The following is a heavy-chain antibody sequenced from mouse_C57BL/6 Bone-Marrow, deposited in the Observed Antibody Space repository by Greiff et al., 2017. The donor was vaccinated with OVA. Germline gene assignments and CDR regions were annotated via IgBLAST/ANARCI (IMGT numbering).Heavy chain of an antibody. CDR1: GFTFSDYY. Sequence: DVKLVESEGGLVQPGSSMKLSCTASGFTFSDYYMAWVRQVPEKGLDWVANINYDGSSTYYLDSLKSRFIISRDNAKNILYLQMSSLKSEDTATYYCARDDGNYFDDWGQGTTLTVSS. D-gene: IGHD2-3*01. CDR3: ARDDGNYFDD. V-gene: IGHV5-16*01. CDR2: INYDGSST. J-gene: IGHJ2*01.